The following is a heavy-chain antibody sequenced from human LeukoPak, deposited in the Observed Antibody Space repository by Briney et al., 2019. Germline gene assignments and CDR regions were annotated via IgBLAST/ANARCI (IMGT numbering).Heavy chain of an antibody. V-gene: IGHV4-30-4*01. CDR2: IYYSGST. CDR3: ARIPNSDAFDI. Sequence: SETLSLTCTVSGGSISSGDYYWSWIRQPPGKGLEWIGYIYYSGSTYYNPSLKSRVTISVDTSKNQFSLKLSSVTAADTAVYYCARIPNSDAFDIWGQGTMVTVSS. CDR1: GGSISSGDYY. D-gene: IGHD4-23*01. J-gene: IGHJ3*02.